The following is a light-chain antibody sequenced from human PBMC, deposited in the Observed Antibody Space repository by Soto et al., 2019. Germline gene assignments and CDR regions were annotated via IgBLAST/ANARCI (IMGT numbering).Light chain of an antibody. Sequence: QSALTQPASVSGSPGQSITISCTGTSSDVGGYNYVSWYQQHPGKAPKLIIYDVNHRPSGVSNRFSGSKSGNTASLTISVLQAEDEADYYCSSYTSSSILVFGGGTKHTVL. J-gene: IGLJ2*01. CDR2: DVN. CDR1: SSDVGGYNY. V-gene: IGLV2-14*03. CDR3: SSYTSSSILV.